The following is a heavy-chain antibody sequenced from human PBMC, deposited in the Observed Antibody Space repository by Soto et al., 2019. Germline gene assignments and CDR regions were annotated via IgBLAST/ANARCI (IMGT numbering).Heavy chain of an antibody. J-gene: IGHJ6*03. CDR3: AKDKRCSGTSCYEVYYYMDV. CDR1: GLTFSSYA. Sequence: GGSLRLSCAASGLTFSSYAMGWFRQAPGKGLEWVSSLSGSGRRTYYADSVKGRFTISRDNSNNTVFLQMNSLRAEDTAVYYCAKDKRCSGTSCYEVYYYMDVGGKGTTVTV. D-gene: IGHD2-2*01. V-gene: IGHV3-23*01. CDR2: LSGSGRRT.